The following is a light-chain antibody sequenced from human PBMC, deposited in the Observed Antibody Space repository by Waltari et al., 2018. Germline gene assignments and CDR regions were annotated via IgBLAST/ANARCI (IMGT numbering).Light chain of an antibody. CDR1: SGSIASSV. Sequence: NFMLTQPHSVSESPGKTVTISCTRSSGSIASSVVQWYQQRPGSAPTTVIYEDHQRPPEVPDRFSASIDSSSNSASLTISGLKTEDEADYYCQSYDSSNRVFGGGTKLTVL. V-gene: IGLV6-57*04. CDR2: EDH. J-gene: IGLJ2*01. CDR3: QSYDSSNRV.